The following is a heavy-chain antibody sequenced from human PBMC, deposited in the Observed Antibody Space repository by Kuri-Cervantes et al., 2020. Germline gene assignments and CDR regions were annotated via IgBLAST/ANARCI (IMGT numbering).Heavy chain of an antibody. V-gene: IGHV1-8*02. Sequence: ASVKVSCKASGYTFTGYYMHWVRQAPGQGLEWMGWMNPNSGNTGYAQKFQGRVTMTRNTSISTAYMELSSLRSEDTAVYYCARGVLEWLFPVPYYYYYYMDVWGKGTTVTVSS. CDR3: ARGVLEWLFPVPYYYYYYMDV. CDR2: MNPNSGNT. D-gene: IGHD3-3*01. CDR1: GYTFTGYY. J-gene: IGHJ6*03.